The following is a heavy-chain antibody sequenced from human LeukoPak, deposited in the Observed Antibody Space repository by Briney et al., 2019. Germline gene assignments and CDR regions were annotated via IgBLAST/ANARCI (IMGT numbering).Heavy chain of an antibody. Sequence: PGGSLRLSCAASGFTFSDYYMSWLRQAPGKGLEWVSYISSSGSTIYYADSVKGRFTISRDNAKNSLYLQMNSLRAEDTAVYYCARDRVITFGGVPIDYWGQGTLVTVSS. CDR3: ARDRVITFGGVPIDY. CDR2: ISSSGSTI. CDR1: GFTFSDYY. V-gene: IGHV3-11*04. D-gene: IGHD3-16*01. J-gene: IGHJ4*02.